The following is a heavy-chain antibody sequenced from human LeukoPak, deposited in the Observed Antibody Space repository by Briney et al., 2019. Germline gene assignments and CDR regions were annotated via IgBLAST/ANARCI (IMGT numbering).Heavy chain of an antibody. CDR2: ISCSGGST. V-gene: IGHV3-23*01. CDR3: AKDSVVRGVISDY. D-gene: IGHD3-10*01. J-gene: IGHJ4*02. Sequence: SSISCSGGSTYYAASVKGRFTISRDNSKNTLYLQMNSLRAEDTAVYYCAKDSVVRGVISDYWGQGTLVTVSS.